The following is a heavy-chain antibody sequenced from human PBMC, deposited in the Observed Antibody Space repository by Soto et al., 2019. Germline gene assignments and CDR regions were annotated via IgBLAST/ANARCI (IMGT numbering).Heavy chain of an antibody. J-gene: IGHJ4*02. CDR2: IYYSGST. CDR1: GGSISSGGYY. V-gene: IGHV4-31*03. CDR3: ARSWEAVTTYYFDY. D-gene: IGHD1-26*01. Sequence: QVQLQESGPGLVKPSQTLSLTCTVSGGSISSGGYYWSWIRQHPGKGLEWIGYIYYSGSTYYNPSLKRRVTSSVDPSKNQFSLKLSSVTAADTAVYYCARSWEAVTTYYFDYWGQGTLVTVSS.